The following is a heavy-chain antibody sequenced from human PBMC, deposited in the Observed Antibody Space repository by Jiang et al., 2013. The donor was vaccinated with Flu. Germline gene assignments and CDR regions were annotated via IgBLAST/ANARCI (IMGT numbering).Heavy chain of an antibody. CDR3: ATLIVVVVGKAPHFDY. V-gene: IGHV4-39*07. J-gene: IGHJ4*02. Sequence: SGSGLVKPSETLSLTCTVSGGSISSSSYYWGWIRQPPGKGLEWIGSIYYSGSTYYNPSLKSRVTISVDTSKNQFSLKLSSVTAADTAVYYCATLIVVVVGKAPHFDYWGQGTLVTVSS. CDR2: IYYSGST. CDR1: GGSISSSSYY. D-gene: IGHD2-15*01.